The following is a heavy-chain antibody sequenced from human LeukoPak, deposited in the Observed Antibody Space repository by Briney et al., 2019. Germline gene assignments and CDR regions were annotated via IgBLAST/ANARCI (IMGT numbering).Heavy chain of an antibody. CDR2: INHSGST. CDR3: ARADCSSTSCYGRLIDY. CDR1: GGSISSGSYY. D-gene: IGHD2-2*01. J-gene: IGHJ4*02. V-gene: IGHV4-39*07. Sequence: SETLSLTCTVSGGSISSGSYYWSWIRHPPGKGLEWSGEINHSGSTNYIPSLKSRVTISVDTSKNLFSLKLSSVTAADTAVYYCARADCSSTSCYGRLIDYWGQGTLVTVSS.